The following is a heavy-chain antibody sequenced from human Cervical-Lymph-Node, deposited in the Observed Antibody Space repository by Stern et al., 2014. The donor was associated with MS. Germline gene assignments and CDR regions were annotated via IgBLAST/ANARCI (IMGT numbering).Heavy chain of an antibody. Sequence: QVQLVQSGAEVKKPGASVKVSCKASGYTFTSYYMHWVRQAPGQGFEWMGMINPSGGSSTYAQKFQGTVTMTRDTSTSTVYMQLSALRSDDTAVYYCARYHERGGMDVWGQGTTVTVSS. CDR2: INPSGGSS. V-gene: IGHV1-46*01. J-gene: IGHJ6*02. D-gene: IGHD3-10*01. CDR1: GYTFTSYY. CDR3: ARYHERGGMDV.